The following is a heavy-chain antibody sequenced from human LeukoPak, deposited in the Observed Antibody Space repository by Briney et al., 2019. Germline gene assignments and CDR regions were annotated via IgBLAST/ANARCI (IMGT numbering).Heavy chain of an antibody. Sequence: TGGSLRLSCAASGFIFDDFGMTWVRQAPGKGLEWVSSINWNGDITPYADSVEGRFTISRDNAKNALYLQMNSLRPEDTALYFCTRDETGIDWWDQGTLVTVPS. CDR2: INWNGDIT. CDR1: GFIFDDFG. J-gene: IGHJ4*02. CDR3: TRDETGIDW. V-gene: IGHV3-20*04. D-gene: IGHD1-1*01.